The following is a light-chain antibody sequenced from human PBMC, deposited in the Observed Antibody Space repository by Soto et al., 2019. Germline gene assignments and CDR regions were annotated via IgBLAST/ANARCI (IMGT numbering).Light chain of an antibody. CDR3: QQYGSSIT. V-gene: IGKV3-20*01. CDR1: QSVSTN. J-gene: IGKJ5*01. CDR2: RAS. Sequence: EVVLTQSPATLSVSPGERATLSCRASQSVSTNLAWYQQRPGQAPRLLIYRASSRATGIPDRFSGSGSGTDFTLTISRLEPEDFAVFYCQQYGSSITLGQGTRLEI.